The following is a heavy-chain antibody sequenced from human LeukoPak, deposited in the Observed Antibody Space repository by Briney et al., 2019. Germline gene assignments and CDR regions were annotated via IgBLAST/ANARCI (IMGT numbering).Heavy chain of an antibody. CDR1: GFTFSSYG. D-gene: IGHD6-19*01. CDR2: IWYDGSNK. V-gene: IGHV3-33*01. Sequence: PGRSLRLSCAASGFTFSSYGMHWVRQAPGKGLEWVAVIWYDGSNKYYADSVKGRFTISRDNSKNTLYLQMNSLRAEDTAVYYCAGTVSSGWYDYWGQGTLVTVSS. J-gene: IGHJ4*02. CDR3: AGTVSSGWYDY.